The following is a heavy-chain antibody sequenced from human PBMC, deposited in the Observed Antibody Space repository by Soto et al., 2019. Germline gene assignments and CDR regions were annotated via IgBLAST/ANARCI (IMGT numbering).Heavy chain of an antibody. J-gene: IGHJ6*03. CDR3: ARVLTTVTTIYYYYYMDV. D-gene: IGHD4-17*01. CDR2: IKQDGSEK. V-gene: IGHV3-7*01. CDR1: GFTFSSYW. Sequence: GGSLRLSCAASGFTFSSYWMSWVRQAPGKGLEWVANIKQDGSEKYYVDSVKGRFTISRDNAKNSLYLQMNSLRAEDTAVYYCARVLTTVTTIYYYYYMDVWGKGTTVTVSS.